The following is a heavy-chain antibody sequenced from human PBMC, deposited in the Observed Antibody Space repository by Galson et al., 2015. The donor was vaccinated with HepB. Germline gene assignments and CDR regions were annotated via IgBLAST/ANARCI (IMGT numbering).Heavy chain of an antibody. CDR1: GFTFSSYE. D-gene: IGHD2-15*01. CDR3: ARVLIRARYFDL. V-gene: IGHV3-48*03. Sequence: SLRLSCAASGFTFSSYEMNWVRQAPGKGLEWVSYISSSGSSIYYADSVKGRFTISRDNAKNSLYLQMNSLRAEDTAVYYCARVLIRARYFDLWGRGTLVTVSS. J-gene: IGHJ2*01. CDR2: ISSSGSSI.